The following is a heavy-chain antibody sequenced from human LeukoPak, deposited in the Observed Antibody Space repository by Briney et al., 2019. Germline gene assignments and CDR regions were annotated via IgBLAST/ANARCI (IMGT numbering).Heavy chain of an antibody. D-gene: IGHD5-18*01. Sequence: SETLSLTCTVSSGSISSDYWSWIRQPPRKGLEWIGYIYYSGSTNYNPSLKSRVTISVDTSKNQFPLKLSSVTAADTAVYYCARQNTAMDDAFDIWGQGTMVTVSS. V-gene: IGHV4-59*08. CDR3: ARQNTAMDDAFDI. CDR1: SGSISSDY. CDR2: IYYSGST. J-gene: IGHJ3*02.